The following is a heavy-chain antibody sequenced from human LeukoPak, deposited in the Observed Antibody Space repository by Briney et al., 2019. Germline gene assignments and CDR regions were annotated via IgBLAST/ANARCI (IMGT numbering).Heavy chain of an antibody. CDR2: ISGSGGST. V-gene: IGHV3-23*01. D-gene: IGHD3-10*01. J-gene: IGHJ6*03. CDR3: AKVPTYYYGSGSLNYYYYYMDV. Sequence: PGGSLRLSCAASGFTFSSYWMSWVRQAPGKGLEWVSAISGSGGSTYYADSVKGRFTISRDNSKNTLYLQMNSLRAEDTAVYYCAKVPTYYYGSGSLNYYYYYMDVWGKGTTVTISS. CDR1: GFTFSSYW.